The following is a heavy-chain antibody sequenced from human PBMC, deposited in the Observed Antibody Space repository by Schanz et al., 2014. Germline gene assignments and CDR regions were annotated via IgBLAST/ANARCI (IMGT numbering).Heavy chain of an antibody. J-gene: IGHJ4*02. CDR1: GFTVSKNY. CDR2: IYTDGST. V-gene: IGHV3-66*01. D-gene: IGHD5-18*01. CDR3: ARATDTAMEHRLLDV. Sequence: EVQLVESGGGLVQPGGSLRLSCAASGFTVSKNYMRWVRQAPGKGLEWVSIIYTDGSTYYGDSVRDRFTISRDNSKNMMYLQLNNHSPEATAVYYCARATDTAMEHRLLDVWGKGTLVTVSS.